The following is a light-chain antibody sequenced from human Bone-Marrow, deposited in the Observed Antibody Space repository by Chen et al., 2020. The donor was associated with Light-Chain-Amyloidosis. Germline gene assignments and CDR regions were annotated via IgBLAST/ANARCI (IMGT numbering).Light chain of an antibody. CDR3: QSADSSGTYEVI. Sequence: SYVMTQPPSVSVSPGQTARINCSGDELPTKYAYWYQQKPGQAPVLVIHRDTERPSGISERFSGSSSGTTATLTISGVQAEDEADYHCQSADSSGTYEVIFGGGTKLTVL. J-gene: IGLJ2*01. CDR2: RDT. V-gene: IGLV3-25*03. CDR1: ELPTKY.